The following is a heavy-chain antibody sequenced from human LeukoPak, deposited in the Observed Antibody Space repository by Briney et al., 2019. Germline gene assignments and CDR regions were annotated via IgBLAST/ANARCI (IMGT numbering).Heavy chain of an antibody. J-gene: IGHJ4*02. Sequence: ASVKVSCKVSGYTLTELSMHWVRQAPGKGLEWMGGFDPEDGETIYAQKFQGRVTMTEDTSTDTAYMELSSLRSEDTAVYYCATAPYYYDSSGYSYWGQGTPVTVSS. CDR2: FDPEDGET. D-gene: IGHD3-22*01. CDR1: GYTLTELS. CDR3: ATAPYYYDSSGYSY. V-gene: IGHV1-24*01.